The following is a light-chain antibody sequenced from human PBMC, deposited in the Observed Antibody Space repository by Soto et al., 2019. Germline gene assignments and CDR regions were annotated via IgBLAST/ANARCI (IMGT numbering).Light chain of an antibody. Sequence: QSALTQPRSLSGSPGQSVTISCTGSSSDVGGYNYVSWYQQHPGKPPKLVIYDVIKRPSGVPDRFSGSKSDNTASLTISGLQAEDEADYYCCSYAGTNTLIFGGGTKLTVL. CDR1: SSDVGGYNY. CDR2: DVI. V-gene: IGLV2-11*01. J-gene: IGLJ2*01. CDR3: CSYAGTNTLI.